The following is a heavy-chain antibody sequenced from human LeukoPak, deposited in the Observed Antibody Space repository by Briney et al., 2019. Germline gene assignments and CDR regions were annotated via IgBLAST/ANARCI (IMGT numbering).Heavy chain of an antibody. Sequence: SQTLSLTCAIPCGYGSSNSAAWNGIRQSPSGGLEWLGRTYYRSKWHNDYAVSVKGRITISPDTSKNQISLQLSSVAPEDADVYYCARLAPGNDRDYWGQGTLVTVSS. D-gene: IGHD1-26*01. CDR1: CGYGSSNSAA. J-gene: IGHJ4*02. CDR2: TYYRSKWHN. CDR3: ARLAPGNDRDY. V-gene: IGHV6-1*01.